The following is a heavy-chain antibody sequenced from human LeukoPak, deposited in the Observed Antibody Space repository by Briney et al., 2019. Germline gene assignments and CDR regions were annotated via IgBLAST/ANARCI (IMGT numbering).Heavy chain of an antibody. CDR2: ISYDGSNK. CDR1: GFTFSSYG. D-gene: IGHD2-21*02. CDR3: AKDRRVTTPNYFDY. J-gene: IGHJ4*02. Sequence: PGRSLRLSCAASGFTFSSYGMHWVRQAPGKGLGWVAVISYDGSNKYYADSVKGRFTISRDNSKNTLYLQMNSLRAEDTAVYYCAKDRRVTTPNYFDYWGQGTLVTVSS. V-gene: IGHV3-30*18.